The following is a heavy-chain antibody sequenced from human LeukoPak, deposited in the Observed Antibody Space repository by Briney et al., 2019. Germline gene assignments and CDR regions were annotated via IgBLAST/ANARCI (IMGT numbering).Heavy chain of an antibody. Sequence: PGRSRRLSCAASGFTFSSYAMHWVRQAPGKGLEWVAVISYDGSNKYYADSVKGRFTISRDNSKNTLYLQMNSLRAEDTAVYYCARELWFGELLPFDYWGQGTLVTVSS. D-gene: IGHD3-10*01. V-gene: IGHV3-30-3*01. J-gene: IGHJ4*02. CDR2: ISYDGSNK. CDR1: GFTFSSYA. CDR3: ARELWFGELLPFDY.